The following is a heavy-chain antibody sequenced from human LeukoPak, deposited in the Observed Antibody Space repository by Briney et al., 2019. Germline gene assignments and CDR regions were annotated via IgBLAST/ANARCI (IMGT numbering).Heavy chain of an antibody. V-gene: IGHV3-30*03. J-gene: IGHJ4*02. CDR1: GFTFSSYG. CDR3: ARGPTMVRGAFDDC. CDR2: ISYDGSNK. D-gene: IGHD3-10*01. Sequence: GGSLRLSCAASGFTFSSYGMHWVRQAPGKGLEWVAVISYDGSNKYYADSVKGRFTISRDNSKNTLYLQMNSLRAEDTAVYYCARGPTMVRGAFDDCWGQGTLVTVSS.